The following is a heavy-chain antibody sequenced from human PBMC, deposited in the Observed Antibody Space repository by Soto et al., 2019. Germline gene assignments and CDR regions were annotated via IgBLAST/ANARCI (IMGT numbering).Heavy chain of an antibody. CDR3: ARAVGYDILTGYFIHYPNDY. CDR2: INADNGNT. CDR1: GYTFTSYA. J-gene: IGHJ4*02. V-gene: IGHV1-3*01. D-gene: IGHD3-9*01. Sequence: ASVKVSCKASGYTFTSYAMHWVRQAPGQRLEWMGWINADNGNTKYAQKFQGRVTITTDTSTSTAYMELRSLRSDDTAVYYCARAVGYDILTGYFIHYPNDYWGQGTLVTVSS.